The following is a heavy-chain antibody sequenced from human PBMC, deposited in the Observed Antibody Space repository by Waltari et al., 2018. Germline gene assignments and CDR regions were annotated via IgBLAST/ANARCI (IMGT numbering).Heavy chain of an antibody. CDR2: IIPIFGTA. J-gene: IGHJ3*02. V-gene: IGHV1-69*01. D-gene: IGHD1-1*01. CDR3: ARHLTIGAFDI. Sequence: QVQLVQSGAEVKTPGSSVKVSCKASGGTFSSYAIRWVRQAPGQGLEWMGGIIPIFGTANYAQKFQGRVTITADESTSTADMELSSLRSEDTAVYYCARHLTIGAFDIWGQGTMVTVSS. CDR1: GGTFSSYA.